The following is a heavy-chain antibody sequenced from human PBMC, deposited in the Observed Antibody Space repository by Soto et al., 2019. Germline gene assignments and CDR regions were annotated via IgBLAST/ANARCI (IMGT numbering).Heavy chain of an antibody. D-gene: IGHD6-13*01. J-gene: IGHJ4*02. CDR2: IIPIFGTA. Sequence: QVQLVQSGAEVKKPGSSVKVSCKASGGTFSSYAISWVRQAPGQGLEWMGGIIPIFGTANYAQKFQGRVTITADESTRAADMELSSLRSEDTAVYSCARERYSSLAWAVFGYWGQGPLVTVSS. CDR1: GGTFSSYA. CDR3: ARERYSSLAWAVFGY. V-gene: IGHV1-69*12.